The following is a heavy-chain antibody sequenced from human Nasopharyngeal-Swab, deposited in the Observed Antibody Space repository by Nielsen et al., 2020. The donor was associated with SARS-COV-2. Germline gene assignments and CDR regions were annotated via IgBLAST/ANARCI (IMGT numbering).Heavy chain of an antibody. CDR3: ARDLVGVGYY. CDR2: INTNTGNP. D-gene: IGHD2-15*01. V-gene: IGHV7-4-1*02. CDR1: GYTFTNYA. Sequence: ASVKVSCKTSGYTFTNYAMNWVRQATGQGLEWMGWINTNTGNPMYAQGFTGRFVFTLDTSVSTAYLQISSLKAEDAAVYYCARDLVGVGYYWGQGTLVTVSS. J-gene: IGHJ4*02.